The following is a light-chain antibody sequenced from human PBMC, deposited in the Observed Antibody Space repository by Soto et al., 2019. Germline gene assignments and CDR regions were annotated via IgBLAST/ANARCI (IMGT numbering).Light chain of an antibody. V-gene: IGLV2-14*01. J-gene: IGLJ2*01. CDR3: SSYTSSSTRVV. CDR1: SSDVGRYNY. CDR2: DVN. Sequence: QSALTQPASVSGSPGQSITISCTGTSSDVGRYNYVSWYQQHPGKAPKLMIYDVNNRPSGVSNRFSGSMSGNTASLTISGLQAEDEADYYCSSYTSSSTRVVFGGGTKLTVL.